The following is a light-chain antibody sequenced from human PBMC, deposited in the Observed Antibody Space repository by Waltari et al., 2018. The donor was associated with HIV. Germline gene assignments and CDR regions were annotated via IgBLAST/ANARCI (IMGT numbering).Light chain of an antibody. J-gene: IGLJ3*02. CDR3: CSYAGSDTLV. CDR1: SSTVGTTHL. V-gene: IGLV2-23*02. CDR2: EVK. Sequence: HSALPHPASASGPPGQSIPIPCPATSSTVGTTHLFSWSHPHPGKAPKLLIYEVKKRPSGLSDRFSGSKSGNTASLTVSGLQAEDEAIYYCCSYAGSDTLVFGGGTSLTIL.